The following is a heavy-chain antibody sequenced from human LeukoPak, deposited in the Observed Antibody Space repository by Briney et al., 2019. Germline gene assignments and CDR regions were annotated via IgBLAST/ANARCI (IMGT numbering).Heavy chain of an antibody. CDR2: IGSST. J-gene: IGHJ4*02. D-gene: IGHD3-10*01. CDR3: ARDFGAHQFDY. V-gene: IGHV3-23*01. Sequence: PGGSLRLSCAASGFTFSSYAMSWVRQAPGKGLEWVSAIGSSTYYAGSVKGRFTISRDISKNTLYLQMNTLRVEDTAVYYCARDFGAHQFDYWGQGTLVTV. CDR1: GFTFSSYA.